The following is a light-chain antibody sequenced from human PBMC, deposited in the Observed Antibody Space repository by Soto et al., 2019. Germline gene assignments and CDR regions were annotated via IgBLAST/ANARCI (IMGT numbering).Light chain of an antibody. V-gene: IGKV3-15*01. CDR3: QQYNNWPRT. Sequence: EIVMTQSPATLSVSPGERATLSCRASQSVRSNLAWYQQKPGQAPRLLIYGASTRATGIPARFSGSGSGTEFTLTISSLLSEDFAVYYGQQYNNWPRTFGQGTKLEIK. CDR2: GAS. CDR1: QSVRSN. J-gene: IGKJ2*01.